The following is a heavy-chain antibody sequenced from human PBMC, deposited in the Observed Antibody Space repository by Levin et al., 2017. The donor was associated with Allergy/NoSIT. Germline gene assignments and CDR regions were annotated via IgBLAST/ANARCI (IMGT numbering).Heavy chain of an antibody. CDR1: GGTFSSYA. CDR3: ARVIGGDDYIWGRYRYAFDY. CDR2: IIPIFGTA. Sequence: SVKVSCKASGGTFSSYAISWVRQAPGQGLEWMGGIIPIFGTANYAQKFQGRVTITADKSTSTAYMELSSLRSEDTAVYYCARVIGGDDYIWGRYRYAFDYWGQGTLVTVSS. J-gene: IGHJ4*02. V-gene: IGHV1-69*06. D-gene: IGHD3-16*02.